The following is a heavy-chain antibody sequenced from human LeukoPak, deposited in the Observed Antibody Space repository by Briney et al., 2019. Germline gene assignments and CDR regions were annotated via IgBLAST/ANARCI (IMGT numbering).Heavy chain of an antibody. J-gene: IGHJ6*03. Sequence: GASVKVSCKASGGTFSSYAISWVRQAPGQGLEWMGGIIPIFGTANYAQKFQGRVTITTDESTSTAYMELSSLRSEDTAVYYCARRHLSTSYYYMDVWGKGTTVTVSS. CDR1: GGTFSSYA. CDR2: IIPIFGTA. V-gene: IGHV1-69*05. D-gene: IGHD2/OR15-2a*01. CDR3: ARRHLSTSYYYMDV.